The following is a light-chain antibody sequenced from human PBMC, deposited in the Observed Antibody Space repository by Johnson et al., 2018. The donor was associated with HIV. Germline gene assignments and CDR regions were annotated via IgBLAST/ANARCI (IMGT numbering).Light chain of an antibody. CDR3: GTWDSSLSDYV. Sequence: QSVLTQPPSVSAAPGQKVTISCSGNTSNFDNNYVSWYLQLPETAPKLLIYENNKRPSGIPDRFSGSKSGTSATLGITGLQTGDEADYYCGTWDSSLSDYVFGTGTKVTVL. CDR1: TSNFDNNY. J-gene: IGLJ1*01. V-gene: IGLV1-51*02. CDR2: ENN.